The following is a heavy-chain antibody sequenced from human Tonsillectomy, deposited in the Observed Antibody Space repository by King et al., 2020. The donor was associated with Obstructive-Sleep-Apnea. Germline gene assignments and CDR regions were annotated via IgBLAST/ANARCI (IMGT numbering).Heavy chain of an antibody. V-gene: IGHV3-74*03. CDR3: TRDEISLMDTFDI. D-gene: IGHD3-16*01. CDR2: INSAGSNV. J-gene: IGHJ3*02. CDR1: GFTFNRYW. Sequence: VQLVESGGGLVQPGGSLRLSCAASGFTFNRYWMHWVRQAPGKGLVWGSRINSAGSNVELADSVKGRFTISSDNAKNTLYLQMNSLRAEDTAVYYCTRDEISLMDTFDIWGQGTMVTVSS.